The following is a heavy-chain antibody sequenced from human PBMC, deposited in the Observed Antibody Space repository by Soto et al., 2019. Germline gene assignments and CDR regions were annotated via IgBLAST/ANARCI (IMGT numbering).Heavy chain of an antibody. D-gene: IGHD6-19*01. J-gene: IGHJ6*02. V-gene: IGHV1-18*04. CDR2: ISAYNGNT. CDR1: GYTFTSYG. CDR3: ARDLSRTVAGTETLMDV. Sequence: VKVSCKASGYTFTSYGISWVRQAPGQGLEWMGWISAYNGNTNYAQKLQGRVTMTTDTSTSTAYMELRSLRSDDTAVYYCARDLSRTVAGTETLMDVWGQGTTVTVSS.